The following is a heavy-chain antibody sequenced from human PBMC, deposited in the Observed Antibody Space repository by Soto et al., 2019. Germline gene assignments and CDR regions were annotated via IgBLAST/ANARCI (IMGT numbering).Heavy chain of an antibody. D-gene: IGHD4-17*01. CDR3: ARGGLTTVALDY. Sequence: VQLVQSGAEVKKPGSSLKVSCSISGGTITDYLISWLRQAPGQGLEWMGGIIPVSGTTYFAQKFQDRVTITADDSTKTAYMELSSLRSEGTAVYYCARGGLTTVALDYWGQGTLVTVSS. V-gene: IGHV1-69*01. CDR2: IIPVSGTT. CDR1: GGTITDYL. J-gene: IGHJ4*02.